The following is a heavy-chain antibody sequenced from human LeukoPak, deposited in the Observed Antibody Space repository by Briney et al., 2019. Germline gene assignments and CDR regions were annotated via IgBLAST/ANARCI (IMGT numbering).Heavy chain of an antibody. J-gene: IGHJ4*02. CDR2: TWYFGST. CDR1: GSSISSHY. CDR3: AAIKRGYDDLHFHY. D-gene: IGHD2-15*01. V-gene: IGHV4-59*11. Sequence: PLETLSLTCTVTGSSISSHYWGWLRQPPGKGLEWIGNTWYFGSTSYNPSLSNRVTISEDTSKNQISLKLSSVTAADTAIYYCAAIKRGYDDLHFHYWGQGRLVTVS.